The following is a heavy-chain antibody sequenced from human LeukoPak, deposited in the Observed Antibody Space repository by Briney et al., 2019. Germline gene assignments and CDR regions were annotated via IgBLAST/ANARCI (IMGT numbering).Heavy chain of an antibody. Sequence: SETLSLTCTVSGGSISSYYWSWIRQPPGKGLEWIGYIYYSGSTNYNPSLKSRVTISVDTSKNQFSLKLSSVTAADTAVYYCARHRNYFDYWGQGTLVTVSS. V-gene: IGHV4-59*08. CDR2: IYYSGST. CDR1: GGSISSYY. CDR3: ARHRNYFDY. J-gene: IGHJ4*02.